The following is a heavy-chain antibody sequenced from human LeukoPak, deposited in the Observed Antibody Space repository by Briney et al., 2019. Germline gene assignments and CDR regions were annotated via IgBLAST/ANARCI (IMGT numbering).Heavy chain of an antibody. CDR2: INSDGSST. CDR1: GFTFSSYW. D-gene: IGHD2-15*01. J-gene: IGHJ4*02. CDR3: AKNPLRAAPAFFDY. Sequence: GGSLRLSCAASGFTFSSYWMHWVRQAPGKGLVWVSRINSDGSSTSYADSVKGHFTVSRDNSKNTLYLQMNTPRAEDTALYYCAKNPLRAAPAFFDYWGRGTLVTVSS. V-gene: IGHV3-74*01.